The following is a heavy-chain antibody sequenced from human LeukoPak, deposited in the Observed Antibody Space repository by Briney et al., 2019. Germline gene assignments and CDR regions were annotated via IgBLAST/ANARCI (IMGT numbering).Heavy chain of an antibody. CDR2: INHSGST. CDR3: ARQRRIAAAGNNWFDP. D-gene: IGHD6-13*01. Sequence: PSETLSLTCTVSGYSISNGYYWGWIRQPPGKGLEWIGEINHSGSTNYNPSLKSRVTISVDTSKNQFSLKLSSVTAADTAVYYCARQRRIAAAGNNWFDPWGQGTLVTVSS. V-gene: IGHV4-38-2*02. CDR1: GYSISNGYY. J-gene: IGHJ5*02.